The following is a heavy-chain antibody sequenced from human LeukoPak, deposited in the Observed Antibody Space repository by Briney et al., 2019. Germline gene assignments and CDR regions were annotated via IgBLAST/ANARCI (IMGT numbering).Heavy chain of an antibody. CDR3: ARRGYSYDYFDY. CDR2: IYYSGST. D-gene: IGHD5-18*01. J-gene: IGHJ4*02. CDR1: GGSISSGHYY. Sequence: TSETLSLTCTVSGGSISSGHYYWGWIRQPPGKGLEWIGNIYYSGSTYYNPSLKSRVTISVDTSKNQFSLKLSSVTAADTAVYYCARRGYSYDYFDYWGQGTLVTVSS. V-gene: IGHV4-39*01.